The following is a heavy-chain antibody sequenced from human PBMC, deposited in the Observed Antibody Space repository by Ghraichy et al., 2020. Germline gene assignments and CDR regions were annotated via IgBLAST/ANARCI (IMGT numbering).Heavy chain of an antibody. J-gene: IGHJ4*02. D-gene: IGHD3-10*01. V-gene: IGHV6-1*01. CDR3: ARYEETGGSGIFDS. CDR2: IYYRSEWRK. Sequence: SQTLSLTCAISGDSVSSKSTAWNWIRQSPSRGLEWLGRIYYRSEWRKDYAVSVKCRIIINPDQVKNQFTLQLNFVTPEDTAVYYCARYEETGGSGIFDSWGQGSLVTVSS. CDR1: GDSVSSKSTA.